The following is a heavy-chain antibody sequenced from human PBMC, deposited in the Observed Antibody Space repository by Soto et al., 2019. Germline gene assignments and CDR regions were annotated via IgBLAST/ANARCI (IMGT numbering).Heavy chain of an antibody. CDR2: IYYSGST. V-gene: IGHV4-39*01. D-gene: IGHD2-8*01. J-gene: IGHJ6*02. CDR3: PRHVYGKYYYYYYGMDV. Sequence: QLQLQESGPGLVTPAETVSLTCIVSGGSISSSTYYWGWIRQPPGQGLEWIGSIYYSGSTSYNPSLKSRVTISVDTSKNQLSLKLRSVTTADTALYYCPRHVYGKYYYYYYGMDVWGQGTTVTVSS. CDR1: GGSISSSTYY.